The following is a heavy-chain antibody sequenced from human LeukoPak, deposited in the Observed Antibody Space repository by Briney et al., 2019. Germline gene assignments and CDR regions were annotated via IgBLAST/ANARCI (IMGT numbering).Heavy chain of an antibody. V-gene: IGHV1-69*13. CDR3: ASSPDYGGSYFDY. D-gene: IGHD4-23*01. Sequence: EASVKVSCKASGGTFSSYAISWVRQAPGQGLEWMGGIIPIFGTANYAQKFQGRVTITADESTSTAYMELSSLRSEDTAAYYCASSPDYGGSYFDYWGQGTLVTVSS. J-gene: IGHJ4*02. CDR2: IIPIFGTA. CDR1: GGTFSSYA.